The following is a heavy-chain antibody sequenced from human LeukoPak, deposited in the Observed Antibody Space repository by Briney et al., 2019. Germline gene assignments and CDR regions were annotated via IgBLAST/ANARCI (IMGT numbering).Heavy chain of an antibody. CDR2: ISYDGSNK. CDR1: GFTFSSYG. CDR3: AKDSMVRGENYFDY. V-gene: IGHV3-30*18. D-gene: IGHD3-10*01. Sequence: GGSLRLSCAASGFTFSSYGMHLVRQAPGKGLEWVAVISYDGSNKYYADSVKGRFTISRDNSKNTLYLQMNSLRAEDTAVYYCAKDSMVRGENYFDYWGQGTLVTVSS. J-gene: IGHJ4*02.